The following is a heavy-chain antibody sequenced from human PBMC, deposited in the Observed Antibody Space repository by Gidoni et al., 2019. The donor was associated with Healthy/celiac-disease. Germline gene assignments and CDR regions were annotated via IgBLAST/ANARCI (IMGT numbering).Heavy chain of an antibody. Sequence: EVQLLESGGGLVQPGGSLRLSCAASGFTFSSYAMRWVRQAPGKGLEWVSAISGSGCSTYYADSVKGRFTISRDNSKNTLYLQMNSLRAEDTAVYYCAKDGLVRGPNIVATRRGDAFDIWGQGTMVTVSS. CDR2: ISGSGCST. V-gene: IGHV3-23*01. CDR3: AKDGLVRGPNIVATRRGDAFDI. D-gene: IGHD5-12*01. J-gene: IGHJ3*02. CDR1: GFTFSSYA.